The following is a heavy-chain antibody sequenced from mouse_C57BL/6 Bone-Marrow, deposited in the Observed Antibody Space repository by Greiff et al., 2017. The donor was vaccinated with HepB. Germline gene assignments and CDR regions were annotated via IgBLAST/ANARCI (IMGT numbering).Heavy chain of an antibody. Sequence: EVKLVESGGGLVKPGGSLKLSCAASGFTFSDYGMHWVRQAPEKGLEWVAYISSGSSTIYYADTVKGRFTISRDNAKNTLFLQMTSLRSEDTAMYYCARLDGYYAGAYWGQGTLVTVSA. CDR2: ISSGSSTI. CDR3: ARLDGYYAGAY. J-gene: IGHJ3*01. CDR1: GFTFSDYG. V-gene: IGHV5-17*01. D-gene: IGHD2-3*01.